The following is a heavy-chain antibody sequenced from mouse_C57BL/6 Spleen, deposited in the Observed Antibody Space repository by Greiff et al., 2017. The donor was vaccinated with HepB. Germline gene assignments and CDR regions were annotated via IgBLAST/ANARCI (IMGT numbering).Heavy chain of an antibody. V-gene: IGHV1-64*01. Sequence: QVQLQQPGAELVKPGASVKLSCKASGYTFTSYWMHWVKQRPGQGLEWIGMIHPNSGSTNYNEKFKSKATLTVDKSSSTAYMQLSSLTSEDSAVYYCARSDYDGYYGGYFDVWGTGTTVTVSS. CDR1: GYTFTSYW. CDR2: IHPNSGST. D-gene: IGHD2-3*01. CDR3: ARSDYDGYYGGYFDV. J-gene: IGHJ1*03.